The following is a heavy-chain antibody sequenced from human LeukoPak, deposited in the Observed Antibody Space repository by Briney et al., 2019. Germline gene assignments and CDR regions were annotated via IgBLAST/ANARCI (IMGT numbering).Heavy chain of an antibody. Sequence: GGSLRLSCAASGFTFSDYYMSWIRQAPGKGLERVSYISSSGSTIYYADSVKGRFTISRDNAKNSLYLQMNSLRAEDTAVYYCARGVSSQYYYYGMDVWGQGTTVTVSS. J-gene: IGHJ6*02. V-gene: IGHV3-11*01. CDR2: ISSSGSTI. CDR3: ARGVSSQYYYYGMDV. CDR1: GFTFSDYY. D-gene: IGHD6-13*01.